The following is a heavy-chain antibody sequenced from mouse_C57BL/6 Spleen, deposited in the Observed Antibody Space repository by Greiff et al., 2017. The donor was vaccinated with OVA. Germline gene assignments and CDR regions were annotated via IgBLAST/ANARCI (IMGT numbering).Heavy chain of an antibody. J-gene: IGHJ2*01. Sequence: VKVVESGAELVRPGTSVKVSCKASGYAFTNYLIEWVKQRPGQGLEWIGVINPGSGGTNYNEKFKGKATLTADKSSSTAYMQLSSLTSEDSAVYFCARVMAQATDYWGQGTTLTVSS. CDR1: GYAFTNYL. CDR2: INPGSGGT. CDR3: ARVMAQATDY. D-gene: IGHD3-2*02. V-gene: IGHV1-54*01.